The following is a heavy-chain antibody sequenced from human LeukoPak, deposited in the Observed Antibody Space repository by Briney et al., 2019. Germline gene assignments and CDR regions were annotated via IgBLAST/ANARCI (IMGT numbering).Heavy chain of an antibody. CDR3: VRVRRDGSPGAFDI. V-gene: IGHV3-74*01. CDR1: GFTFSSYW. CDR2: IDNDGSST. D-gene: IGHD5-24*01. Sequence: GGSLRLSCAASGFTFSSYWMHWVRQVPGKGLVWVSRIDNDGSSTSYADSVKGRFTISRDNAKNTLYLQMNSLRAEGTAVYYCVRVRRDGSPGAFDIWGQGTMVTVSS. J-gene: IGHJ3*02.